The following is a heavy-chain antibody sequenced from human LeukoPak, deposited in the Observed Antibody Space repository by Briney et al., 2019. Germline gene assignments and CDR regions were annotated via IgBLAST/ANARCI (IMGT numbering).Heavy chain of an antibody. V-gene: IGHV3-23*01. Sequence: GGSLRLSCAASGFTFSSYGMSWVRQAPGKGLEWVSAISGSGGSTYYADSVKGRFIISRDNSRNTLYLQMNSLRAEDTAVYYCARDQEYNYGFTLPSWGQGTLVTVSS. D-gene: IGHD5-18*01. J-gene: IGHJ4*02. CDR1: GFTFSSYG. CDR3: ARDQEYNYGFTLPS. CDR2: ISGSGGST.